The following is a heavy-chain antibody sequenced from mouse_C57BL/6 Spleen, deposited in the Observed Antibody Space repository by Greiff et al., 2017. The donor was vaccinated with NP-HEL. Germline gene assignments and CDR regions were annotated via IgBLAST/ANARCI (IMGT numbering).Heavy chain of an antibody. CDR1: GYAFSSSW. Sequence: VQLQQSGPELVKPGASVKISCKASGYAFSSSWMNWVKQRPGKGLEWIGRIYPGDGDTNYNGKFKGKVTLTADKSSSTAYMQLSSLTSEDSAVYFCARMNYYGSSYWYFDVWGTGTTVTVSS. V-gene: IGHV1-82*01. D-gene: IGHD1-1*01. J-gene: IGHJ1*03. CDR2: IYPGDGDT. CDR3: ARMNYYGSSYWYFDV.